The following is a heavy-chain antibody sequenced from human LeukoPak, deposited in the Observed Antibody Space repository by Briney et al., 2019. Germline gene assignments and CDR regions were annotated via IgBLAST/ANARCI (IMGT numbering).Heavy chain of an antibody. CDR2: IKQDGSEK. CDR1: GFTFSSYW. CDR3: ARDNVIYYYDSSGYYPLDY. J-gene: IGHJ4*02. V-gene: IGHV3-7*01. Sequence: GGSLRLSCAASGFTFSSYWMSWVRQARGKGLEWVANIKQDGSEKYYVDSVKGRFTISRDNAKNSLYLQMNSLRAEDTAVYYCARDNVIYYYDSSGYYPLDYWGQGTLVTVSS. D-gene: IGHD3-22*01.